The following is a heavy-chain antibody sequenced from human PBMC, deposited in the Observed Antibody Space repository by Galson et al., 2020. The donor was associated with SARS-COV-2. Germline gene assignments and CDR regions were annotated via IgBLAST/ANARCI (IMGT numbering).Heavy chain of an antibody. CDR3: ARGGAGYSSSWISYYYYMDV. D-gene: IGHD6-13*01. CDR1: GFTVSSNY. Sequence: GESLKISCAASGFTVSSNYMSWVRQAPGKGLEWVSVIYSGGSTYYADSVKGRFTISRDNSKNTLYLQMNSLRAEDTAVYYCARGGAGYSSSWISYYYYMDVWGKGTTVTVSS. CDR2: IYSGGST. V-gene: IGHV3-66*02. J-gene: IGHJ6*03.